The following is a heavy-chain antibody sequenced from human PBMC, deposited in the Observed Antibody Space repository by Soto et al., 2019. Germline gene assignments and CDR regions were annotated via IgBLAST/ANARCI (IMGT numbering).Heavy chain of an antibody. J-gene: IGHJ4*02. CDR1: GGSISSGGYY. V-gene: IGHV4-31*01. D-gene: IGHD2-2*01. CDR2: IYYSGST. Sequence: QVQLQESGPGLVKPSQTLSLTCTVSGGSISSGGYYWSWIRQHPGKGLEWIGYIYYSGSTYYNPSLKRLFTISVDTSKHQFSLKLSSVTAADTAVYYCARGRSSTSPFPIGYWGQGTLVTVSS. CDR3: ARGRSSTSPFPIGY.